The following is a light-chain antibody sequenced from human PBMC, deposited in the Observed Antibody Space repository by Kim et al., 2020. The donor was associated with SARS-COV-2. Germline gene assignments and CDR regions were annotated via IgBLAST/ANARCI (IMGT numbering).Light chain of an antibody. CDR1: QDIRKY. CDR3: QQSDNLPLT. V-gene: IGKV1-33*01. Sequence: SASVEDRVTITCQASQDIRKYLNWYQQKPRKAPKLLIYDVSNLEVGVPSRFSGSGSGTHFTFTISSLQPEDVATYYCQQSDNLPLTFGPGTKVEI. CDR2: DVS. J-gene: IGKJ3*01.